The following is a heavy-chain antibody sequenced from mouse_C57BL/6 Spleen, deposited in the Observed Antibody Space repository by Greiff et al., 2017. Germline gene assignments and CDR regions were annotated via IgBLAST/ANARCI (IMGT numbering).Heavy chain of an antibody. V-gene: IGHV5-16*01. CDR2: INYDGSST. CDR1: GFTFSDYY. CDR3: ARDGLSYYFDY. J-gene: IGHJ2*01. D-gene: IGHD3-1*01. Sequence: EVKLMESEGGLVQPGSSMKLSCTASGFTFSDYYMAWVRQVPEKGLEWVANINYDGSSTYYLDSLKSRFIISRDNAKNILYLQMSSLKSEDTATYYCARDGLSYYFDYWGQGTTLTVSS.